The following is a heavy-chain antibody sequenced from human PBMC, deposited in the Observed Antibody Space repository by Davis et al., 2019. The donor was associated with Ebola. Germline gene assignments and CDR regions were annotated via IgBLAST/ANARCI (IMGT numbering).Heavy chain of an antibody. CDR3: ARDRRQWLPTGTYYYYGMDV. V-gene: IGHV3-13*01. CDR1: GFTFSSYD. D-gene: IGHD6-19*01. CDR2: IGTAGDT. Sequence: GESLKISCAASGFTFSSYDMHWVRQATGKGLEWVSAIGTAGDTYYPGSVKGRFTISRENAKNSLYLQMNSLRAGDTAVYYCARDRRQWLPTGTYYYYGMDVWGQGTTVTVSS. J-gene: IGHJ6*02.